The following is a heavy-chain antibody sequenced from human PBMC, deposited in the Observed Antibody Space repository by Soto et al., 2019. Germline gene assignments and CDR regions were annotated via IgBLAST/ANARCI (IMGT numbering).Heavy chain of an antibody. CDR2: IYSGGST. CDR3: ARGSSGSLYWYFDL. CDR1: GFTVSSNY. D-gene: IGHD3-22*01. V-gene: IGHV3-53*02. J-gene: IGHJ2*01. Sequence: EVQLVETGGGLIQPGGSLRLSCAASGFTVSSNYMSWVRQAPGKGLEWVSVIYSGGSTYYADSVKGRFTISRDNSKNTLYLQMNSLRAEDTAVYYCARGSSGSLYWYFDLWGRGTLVTVSS.